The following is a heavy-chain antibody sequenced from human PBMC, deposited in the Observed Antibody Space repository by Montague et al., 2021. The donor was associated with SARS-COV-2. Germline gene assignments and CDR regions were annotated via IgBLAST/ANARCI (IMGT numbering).Heavy chain of an antibody. J-gene: IGHJ4*02. Sequence: SLRLSCAASGFTFSSYSMNWVRQAPGKGLEWVSSISSSSSYIYYADSVKGRFTTSRDNAKNSLYLQMNSLRAEDTAVYYCARDKYYDILTGYYNYWGQGTLVTVSS. CDR3: ARDKYYDILTGYYNY. D-gene: IGHD3-9*01. CDR1: GFTFSSYS. V-gene: IGHV3-21*01. CDR2: ISSSSSYI.